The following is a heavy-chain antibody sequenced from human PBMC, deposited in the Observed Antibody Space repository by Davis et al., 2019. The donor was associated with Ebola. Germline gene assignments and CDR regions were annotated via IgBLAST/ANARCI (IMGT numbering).Heavy chain of an antibody. CDR2: ISSSSSYI. CDR3: ARLDYGGNPDY. V-gene: IGHV3-21*01. CDR1: VITFSSYA. J-gene: IGHJ4*02. Sequence: GGSLRLSCADSVITFSSYAMTWVRQAPGKGLEWVSSISSSSSYIYYADSVKGRFTISRDNAKNSLFLQMNSLRAEDTAVYYCARLDYGGNPDYWGQGTLVTVSS. D-gene: IGHD4-23*01.